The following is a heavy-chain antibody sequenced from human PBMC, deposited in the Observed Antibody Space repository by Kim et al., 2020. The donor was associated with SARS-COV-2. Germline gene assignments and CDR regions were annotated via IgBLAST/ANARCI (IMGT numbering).Heavy chain of an antibody. D-gene: IGHD3-10*01. CDR3: AKSQASYFNDALDV. J-gene: IGHJ3*01. Sequence: GGSLRLSCSASGFTFSNYLLNWVRQAPGKGLEWVSAIKGGGGNTFYADSVKGRFTISMDNPKNTLYLQMNSLRAEDTAIYYCAKSQASYFNDALDVWGRGTMVTVSS. V-gene: IGHV3-23*01. CDR2: IKGGGGNT. CDR1: GFTFSNYL.